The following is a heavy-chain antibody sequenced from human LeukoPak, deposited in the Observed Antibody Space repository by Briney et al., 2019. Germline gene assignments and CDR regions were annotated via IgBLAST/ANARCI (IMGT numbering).Heavy chain of an antibody. V-gene: IGHV4-34*01. Sequence: KPSETLSLTCAVYGGSFSGYYWSWIRQPPGKGLEWIGEINHSGSTNYNPSLKSRVTISVDTSKNQFSLRLSSVTAADTAVYYCARRGLYGLIYWGQGTLVTVSS. CDR1: GGSFSGYY. D-gene: IGHD2/OR15-2a*01. J-gene: IGHJ4*02. CDR2: INHSGST. CDR3: ARRGLYGLIY.